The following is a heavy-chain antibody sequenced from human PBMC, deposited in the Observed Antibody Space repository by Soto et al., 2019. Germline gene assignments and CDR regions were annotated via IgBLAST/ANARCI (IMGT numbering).Heavy chain of an antibody. J-gene: IGHJ4*02. CDR3: ASDHTDLWSGANFDY. CDR1: GYALTGYA. Sequence: SVNVAWRASGYALTGYAMHLVRQAPGQRLEWMGWINAGNGNTKYSQKFQGRVTITRDTSASTAYMELSRLRSEDTAVYYCASDHTDLWSGANFDYWGQGTLVTVSS. CDR2: INAGNGNT. V-gene: IGHV1-3*01. D-gene: IGHD3-3*01.